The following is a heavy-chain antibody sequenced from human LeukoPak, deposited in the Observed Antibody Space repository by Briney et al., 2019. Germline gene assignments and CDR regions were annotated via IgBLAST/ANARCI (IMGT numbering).Heavy chain of an antibody. CDR3: ARGGGYSYGSSDY. D-gene: IGHD5-18*01. CDR2: ISSSSSYI. J-gene: IGHJ4*02. CDR1: GFTFSSYS. Sequence: GGSLRLSCAASGFTFSSYSMNWVRQAPGKGLEWVSSISSSSSYIYYADSVKGRFTISRDNAKNSLYLQMNSLRAEDTAVYYCARGGGYSYGSSDYWGQGTLVTVSS. V-gene: IGHV3-21*01.